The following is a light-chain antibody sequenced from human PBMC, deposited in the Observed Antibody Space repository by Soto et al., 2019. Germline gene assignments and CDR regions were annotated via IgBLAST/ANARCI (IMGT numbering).Light chain of an antibody. J-gene: IGKJ1*01. CDR2: GAS. Sequence: PGERATLSCRASQSVSSSFLAWYQQKPGQAPRLLIYGASSRATGIPDRFSGSGSGTDFTLTISRLEPEDFAVYYCQQYGSSPRTFGQGTKVEIK. CDR3: QQYGSSPRT. V-gene: IGKV3-20*01. CDR1: QSVSSSF.